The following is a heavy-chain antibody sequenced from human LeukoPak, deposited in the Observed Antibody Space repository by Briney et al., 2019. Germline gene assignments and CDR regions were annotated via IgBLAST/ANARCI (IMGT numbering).Heavy chain of an antibody. Sequence: AGGSLRLSSAASGFTFSSYSMNWVRQAPGKGLEWVSSISSSSDYIYYADSVKGRLTTSRDNAKNSLYLQMNSLRAEDTAVYYCARGHSGSYQRTDAFDLWGQGTMVTVSS. CDR3: ARGHSGSYQRTDAFDL. CDR2: ISSSSDYI. CDR1: GFTFSSYS. D-gene: IGHD1-26*01. J-gene: IGHJ3*01. V-gene: IGHV3-21*01.